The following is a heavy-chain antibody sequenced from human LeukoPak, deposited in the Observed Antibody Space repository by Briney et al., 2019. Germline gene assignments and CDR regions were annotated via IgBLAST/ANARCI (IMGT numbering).Heavy chain of an antibody. CDR3: ARVKPSGSYYRYYFDY. V-gene: IGHV4-39*07. CDR2: IYYSGST. CDR1: GGSISSGSYY. Sequence: PSQTLSLTCTVSGGSISSGSYYWSWIRQPPGKGLEWIGSIYYSGSTYYNPSLKSRVTISVDTSKNQFSLKLSSVTAADTAVYYCARVKPSGSYYRYYFDYWGQGTLVTVSS. D-gene: IGHD1-26*01. J-gene: IGHJ4*02.